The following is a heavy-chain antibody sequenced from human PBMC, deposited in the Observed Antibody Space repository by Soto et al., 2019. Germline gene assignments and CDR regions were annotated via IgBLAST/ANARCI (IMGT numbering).Heavy chain of an antibody. Sequence: SETLSLTCTVSGGSIGTYYWSWIRQPPGKGLEWIGYIYYSGTTNYNPSLKSRVTMSVDTSKNQFSLRLSSVTAADTAVYYCARAPDYNGSGSLFDPWGQGTLVTVSS. V-gene: IGHV4-59*08. CDR3: ARAPDYNGSGSLFDP. CDR2: IYYSGTT. D-gene: IGHD3-10*01. CDR1: GGSIGTYY. J-gene: IGHJ5*02.